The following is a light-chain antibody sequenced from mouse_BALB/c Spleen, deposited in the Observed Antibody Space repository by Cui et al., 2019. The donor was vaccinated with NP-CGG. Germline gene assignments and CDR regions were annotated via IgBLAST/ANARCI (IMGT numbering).Light chain of an antibody. V-gene: IGLV1*01. CDR3: ALWYSNHWV. Sequence: AVVSHESALTTSPGETVTLTCRSSTGAVTPSNYANWVQEKPDHLFTGLIGGTNNRAPGVPARFSGSLIGDKAALTITGAQTEDEAIYFCALWYSNHWVFGGGTKLTVL. J-gene: IGLJ1*01. CDR1: TGAVTPSNY. CDR2: GTN.